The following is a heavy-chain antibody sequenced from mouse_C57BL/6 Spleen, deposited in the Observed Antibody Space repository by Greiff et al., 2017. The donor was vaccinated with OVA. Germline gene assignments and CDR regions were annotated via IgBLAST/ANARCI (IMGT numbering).Heavy chain of an antibody. CDR1: GYTFTDYY. V-gene: IGHV1-26*01. CDR2: INPNNGGT. Sequence: EVQLLQSGPELVKPGASVKISCKASGYTFTDYYMNWVKQSHGKSLEWIGDINPNNGGTSYNQKFKGKVTLTVDKSSSTAYMGLRRLTSEDSAVYYCARELLPYAMDYWGQGTSVTVSS. J-gene: IGHJ4*01. D-gene: IGHD2-1*01. CDR3: ARELLPYAMDY.